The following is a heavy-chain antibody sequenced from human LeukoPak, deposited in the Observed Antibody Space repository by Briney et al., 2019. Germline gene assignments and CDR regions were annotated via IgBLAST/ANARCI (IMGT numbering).Heavy chain of an antibody. V-gene: IGHV4-4*02. J-gene: IGHJ4*02. CDR3: ARRHRRAVAGKVQGVFDY. Sequence: SETLSLTCAVSGGSISSSNWWSWVRQPPGKGLEWIGQIYHSGSTNYNPSLKSRVTISVDTSKNQFSLKLSSVTAADTAVYYCARRHRRAVAGKVQGVFDYWGQGTLVTVSS. CDR1: GGSISSSNW. CDR2: IYHSGST. D-gene: IGHD6-19*01.